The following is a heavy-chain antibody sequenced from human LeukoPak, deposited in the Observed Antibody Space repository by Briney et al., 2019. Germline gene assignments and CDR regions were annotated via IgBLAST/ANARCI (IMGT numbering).Heavy chain of an antibody. CDR1: GGTFSSYA. J-gene: IGHJ4*02. D-gene: IGHD6-19*01. CDR2: IIPIFGTA. CDR3: ARDRGSSGWYGAGTYYFDY. V-gene: IGHV1-69*13. Sequence: SVKVSCKASGGTFSSYAISWVRQAPGQGLEWMGGIIPIFGTANYARKFQGRVTITADESTSTAYMELSSLRSEDTAVYYCARDRGSSGWYGAGTYYFDYWGQGTLVTVSS.